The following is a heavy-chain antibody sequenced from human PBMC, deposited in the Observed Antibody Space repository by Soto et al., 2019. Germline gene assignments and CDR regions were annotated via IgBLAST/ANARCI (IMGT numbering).Heavy chain of an antibody. Sequence: ASVKVSCKASGGTFSSYAISWVRQAPGQGLEWMGGIIPIFGTANYAQKFQGRVTITADKSTSTAYMGLSSLRSEDTAVYYCAREVRLTMVPGVIYYYGMDVWGQGTTVTVSS. V-gene: IGHV1-69*06. J-gene: IGHJ6*02. D-gene: IGHD3-10*01. CDR2: IIPIFGTA. CDR3: AREVRLTMVPGVIYYYGMDV. CDR1: GGTFSSYA.